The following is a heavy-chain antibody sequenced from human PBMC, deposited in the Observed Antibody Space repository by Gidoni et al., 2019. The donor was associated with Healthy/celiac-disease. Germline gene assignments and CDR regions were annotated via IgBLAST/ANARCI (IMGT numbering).Heavy chain of an antibody. CDR3: ARGGRGGFDP. CDR2: IKSSSSYK. V-gene: IGHV3-21*01. Sequence: EVQLVESGGGLVKPGGSLRLSCAASGFTCSSYSMNWVRQAPGKGLEVVSSIKSSSSYKYCADSVKGRFTISRYNAKNYLYLQMKSLRAEDTAVYYCARGGRGGFDPWGQGTLVTVSS. D-gene: IGHD1-26*01. CDR1: GFTCSSYS. J-gene: IGHJ5*02.